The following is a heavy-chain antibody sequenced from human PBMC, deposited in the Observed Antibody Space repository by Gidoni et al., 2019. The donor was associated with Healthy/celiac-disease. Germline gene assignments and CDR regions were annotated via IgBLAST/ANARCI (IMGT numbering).Heavy chain of an antibody. D-gene: IGHD3-3*01. J-gene: IGHJ6*03. CDR1: GFPFSSYS. CDR3: ARDSDDFWSGYYTTIYYYYYYMDV. CDR2: ISSSSSYI. V-gene: IGHV3-21*01. Sequence: EVQLVESGGGLVKPGGSLRLSCAASGFPFSSYSMTWVRQAPGKGLEWVSSISSSSSYIYYADSVKGRFTISRDNAKNSLYLQMNSLRAEDTAVYYCARDSDDFWSGYYTTIYYYYYYMDVWGKGTTVTVSS.